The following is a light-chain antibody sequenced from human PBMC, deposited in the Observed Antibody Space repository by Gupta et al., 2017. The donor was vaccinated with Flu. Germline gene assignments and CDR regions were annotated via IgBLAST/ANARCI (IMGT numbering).Light chain of an antibody. Sequence: EILLAQSAVTLSSSPGERVTLSCRASQSVGTHLAWYQQKPGQAPRLLIYGASHRVAGIPARFSGSGSDTDFILTISSLEPDDFAVYYCQQRVDWPKITFGGGTMVDIK. CDR1: QSVGTH. V-gene: IGKV3-11*01. CDR2: GAS. J-gene: IGKJ4*01. CDR3: QQRVDWPKIT.